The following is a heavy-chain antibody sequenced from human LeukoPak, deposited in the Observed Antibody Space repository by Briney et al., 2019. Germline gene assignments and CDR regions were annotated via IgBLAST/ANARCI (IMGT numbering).Heavy chain of an antibody. CDR1: GGSLSSGRYY. D-gene: IGHD3-22*01. J-gene: IGHJ4*02. CDR2: IYTSGST. V-gene: IGHV4-61*02. Sequence: SETLSLTCTVSGGSLSSGRYYRSSGRQPAGRGLEWIGRIYTSGSTNYNPSLKSRVTISADTSKNQFSLKLSSVTAADTAVYYCARSVITMTTFDYWGQGTLVTVSS. CDR3: ARSVITMTTFDY.